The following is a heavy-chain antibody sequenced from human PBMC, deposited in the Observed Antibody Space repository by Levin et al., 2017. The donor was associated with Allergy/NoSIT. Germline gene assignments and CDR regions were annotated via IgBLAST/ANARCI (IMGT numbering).Heavy chain of an antibody. J-gene: IGHJ4*02. D-gene: IGHD5-12*01. CDR1: GFTFSSYG. Sequence: GGSLRLSCAASGFTFSSYGMHWVRQAPGKGLEWVAVISYDGSNKYYADSVKGRFTISRDNSKNTLYLQMNSLRAEDTAVYYCAKDLVYGWLRFGGGGVDYWGQGTLVTVSS. CDR3: AKDLVYGWLRFGGGGVDY. CDR2: ISYDGSNK. V-gene: IGHV3-30*18.